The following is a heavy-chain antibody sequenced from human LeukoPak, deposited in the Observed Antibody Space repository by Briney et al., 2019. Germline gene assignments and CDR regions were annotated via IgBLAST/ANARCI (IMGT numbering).Heavy chain of an antibody. Sequence: PSETLSLTCAVYGGSFSGYYWSWIRQPPGKGLEWIGEINHSGSTNYNPSLKSRVTISVDTSKNQFSLKLSSVTAADTAVYYCARVFGGVPPVFNIGAQGKRVTVSS. V-gene: IGHV4-34*01. CDR2: INHSGST. CDR1: GGSFSGYY. D-gene: IGHD3-10*01. CDR3: ARVFGGVPPVFNI. J-gene: IGHJ3*02.